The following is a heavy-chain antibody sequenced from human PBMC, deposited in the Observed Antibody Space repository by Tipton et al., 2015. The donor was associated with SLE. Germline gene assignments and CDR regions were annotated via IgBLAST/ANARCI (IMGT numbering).Heavy chain of an antibody. CDR1: GFIFGTSS. V-gene: IGHV3-21*01. CDR3: ARDPRPPVCLEWDSHYAMDV. J-gene: IGHJ6*02. CDR2: ISSYGNYI. Sequence: SLRLSCAASGFIFGTSSMNWVRQAPGKGLEWVSFISSYGNYIYYADSVRGRFTISRDNAKNTLYLQMSSLRADDTAIYYCARDPRPPVCLEWDSHYAMDVWGLGTTVTVS. D-gene: IGHD3-3*01.